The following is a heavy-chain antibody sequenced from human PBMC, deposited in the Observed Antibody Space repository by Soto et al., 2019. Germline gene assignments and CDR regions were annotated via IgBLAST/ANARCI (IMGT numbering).Heavy chain of an antibody. V-gene: IGHV3-23*01. J-gene: IGHJ5*02. CDR1: EFTFSTYA. CDR2: ISSSGGNT. Sequence: PGGSLRLSCVVSEFTFSTYAMSWVRQAPGKGLEWVSTISSSGGNTYYADSVKGRFTISRDNSKNRLYLQMDSLRAGDTAVYYCALPMIIPVISLFYPWSQGAVVTVSS. CDR3: ALPMIIPVISLFYP. D-gene: IGHD3-22*01.